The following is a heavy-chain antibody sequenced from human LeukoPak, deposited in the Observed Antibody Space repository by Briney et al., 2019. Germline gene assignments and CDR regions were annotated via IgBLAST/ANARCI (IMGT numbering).Heavy chain of an antibody. Sequence: GGSLRLSCAASGFTFSGYNMNWVRQAPGKGLEWGSSISSSSSYIYYADSVKGRFTVSRDNAKNSLYLQMNSLRAEDTAVYYCASSSERDYDFWSGYPLGYWGQGTLATVSS. CDR2: ISSSSSYI. V-gene: IGHV3-21*01. D-gene: IGHD3-3*01. CDR3: ASSSERDYDFWSGYPLGY. CDR1: GFTFSGYN. J-gene: IGHJ4*02.